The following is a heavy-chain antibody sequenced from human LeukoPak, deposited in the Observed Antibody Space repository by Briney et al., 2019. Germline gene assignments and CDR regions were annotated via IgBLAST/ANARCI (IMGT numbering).Heavy chain of an antibody. CDR2: ILYDGSNK. CDR1: GFTFSSYG. CDR3: ARQRLGYGDYKGAFDI. J-gene: IGHJ3*02. Sequence: GGSLRLSCAASGFTFSSYGMHWVRQAPGKGLEWVAVILYDGSNKYYADSVKGRFTISRDNSKNTLFLQMSSLRAEDTAVYYCARQRLGYGDYKGAFDIWGQGTMVTVSS. D-gene: IGHD4-17*01. V-gene: IGHV3-30*03.